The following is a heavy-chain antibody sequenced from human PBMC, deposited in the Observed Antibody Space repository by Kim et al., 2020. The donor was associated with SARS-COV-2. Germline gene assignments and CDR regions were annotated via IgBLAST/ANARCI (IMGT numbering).Heavy chain of an antibody. CDR1: GGTFSSYA. V-gene: IGHV1-69*04. J-gene: IGHJ4*02. D-gene: IGHD1-26*01. CDR2: IIPILGIA. CDR3: ASFPSGSYYFGPFDY. Sequence: SVKVSCKASGGTFSSYAISWVRQAPGQGLEWMGRIIPILGIANYAQKFQGRVTITADKSTSTAYMELSSLRSEDTAVYYCASFPSGSYYFGPFDYWGQGTLVTVSS.